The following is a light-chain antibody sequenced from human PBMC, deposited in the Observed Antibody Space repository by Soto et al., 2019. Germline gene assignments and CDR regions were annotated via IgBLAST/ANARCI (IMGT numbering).Light chain of an antibody. V-gene: IGKV3-20*01. CDR2: GAS. CDR1: QSVSNSY. CDR3: QQDGSPPPT. Sequence: EIVLTQSPGTLSLSPGERATLSCRASQSVSNSYLAWYQQKPGQAPRLLINGASSRATGIPDRFSGSGSGTDFTLPISRLEPEDFAVYYCQQDGSPPPTFGGGTKVAIK. J-gene: IGKJ4*01.